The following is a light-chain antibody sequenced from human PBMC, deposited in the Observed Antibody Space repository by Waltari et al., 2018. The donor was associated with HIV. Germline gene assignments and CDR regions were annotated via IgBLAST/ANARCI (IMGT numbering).Light chain of an antibody. CDR2: DAS. J-gene: IGKJ1*01. V-gene: IGKV3-15*01. Sequence: EIVMTQSPATVSVSPGERATLSFRASQSISNKLAWDQQKPGQAPRLVMYDASTRATGLPARFSGSGSGTEFTLTISSLQSEDFAVYYCHHYNNWPRRTFGQGTKVEIK. CDR1: QSISNK. CDR3: HHYNNWPRRT.